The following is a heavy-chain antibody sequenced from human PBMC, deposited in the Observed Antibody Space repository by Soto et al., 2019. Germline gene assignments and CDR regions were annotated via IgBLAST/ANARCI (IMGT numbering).Heavy chain of an antibody. Sequence: SETLSLTCTVSGGSISSSSYYWGWIRQPPGKGLEWIGSIYYSGSTYYNPSLKSRVTISVDTSKNQFSLKLSSVTAADTAVYYCARQEGDIVVVPAANRLVLDYWGQGTLVTVSS. V-gene: IGHV4-39*01. CDR1: GGSISSSSYY. CDR2: IYYSGST. CDR3: ARQEGDIVVVPAANRLVLDY. D-gene: IGHD2-2*01. J-gene: IGHJ4*02.